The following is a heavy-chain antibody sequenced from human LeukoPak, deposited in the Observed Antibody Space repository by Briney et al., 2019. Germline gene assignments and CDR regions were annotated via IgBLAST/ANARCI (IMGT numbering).Heavy chain of an antibody. CDR2: ISSSGSTI. CDR3: AREAKMRVGAPLY. V-gene: IGHV3-48*03. J-gene: IGHJ4*02. Sequence: GGSLRLSCAASGFTFSSYEMNWVRQAPGKGLEWVSYISSSGSTIYYADSVKGRFTISRDNAKNSLYLQMNSLRAEDTAAYYCAREAKMRVGAPLYWGQGTLVTVSS. CDR1: GFTFSSYE. D-gene: IGHD1-26*01.